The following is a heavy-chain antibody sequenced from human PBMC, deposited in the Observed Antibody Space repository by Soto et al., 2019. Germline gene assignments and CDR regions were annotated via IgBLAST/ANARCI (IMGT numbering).Heavy chain of an antibody. CDR2: ISYDGSNK. V-gene: IGHV3-30-3*01. D-gene: IGHD2-2*01. CDR3: ARRGIVVVPAAHRNNYYYYGMDV. J-gene: IGHJ6*02. CDR1: GFTFSSYA. Sequence: GGSLRLFSAASGFTFSSYAMHWVRQAPGKGLEWVAVISYDGSNKYYADSVKGRFTTSRDNSKNTLYLQMNSLRAEDTAVYYCARRGIVVVPAAHRNNYYYYGMDVWGQGTTVTVSS.